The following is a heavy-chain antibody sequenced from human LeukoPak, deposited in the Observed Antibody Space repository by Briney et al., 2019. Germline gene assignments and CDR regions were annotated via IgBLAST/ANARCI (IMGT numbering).Heavy chain of an antibody. V-gene: IGHV3-7*01. CDR1: GFTVSSNY. D-gene: IGHD6-13*01. CDR2: IKQNGREK. J-gene: IGHJ4*02. Sequence: GGSLRLSCAASGFTVSSNYMSWVRQAPGKGPEWVANIKQNGREKHYVDSVKGRFTISRDNAKSSLYLQMNSLRADDTAIYYCTRDEAAATNWGQGTLVTVSS. CDR3: TRDEAAATN.